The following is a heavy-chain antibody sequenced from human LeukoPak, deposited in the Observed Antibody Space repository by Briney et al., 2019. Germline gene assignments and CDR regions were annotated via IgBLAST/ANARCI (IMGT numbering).Heavy chain of an antibody. J-gene: IGHJ5*02. Sequence: PSGTLSLTCAVSGDSISTNHWWSWVRQPPGKGLEWIGEINHSGSTNYNPSLKSRVTISVDTSKNQFSLKLSSVTAADTAVYYCARGLDYYGSTTYWFDPWGQGTLVTVSS. CDR3: ARGLDYYGSTTYWFDP. CDR1: GDSISTNHW. D-gene: IGHD3-10*01. CDR2: INHSGST. V-gene: IGHV4-4*02.